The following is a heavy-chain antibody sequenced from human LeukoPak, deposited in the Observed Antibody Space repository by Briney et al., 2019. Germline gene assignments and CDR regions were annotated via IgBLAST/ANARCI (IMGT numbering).Heavy chain of an antibody. CDR1: GGTFSSYA. CDR3: ARDHIGRELVSELVDY. D-gene: IGHD1-26*01. CDR2: IIPILGIA. V-gene: IGHV1-69*04. J-gene: IGHJ4*02. Sequence: GSSVKVSCKASGGTFSSYAISWVRQAPGQGLEWMGRIIPILGIANYAQKFQGRVTITADKSTSTAYMELSSLRSEDTAVYYCARDHIGRELVSELVDYWGQGTLVTVSS.